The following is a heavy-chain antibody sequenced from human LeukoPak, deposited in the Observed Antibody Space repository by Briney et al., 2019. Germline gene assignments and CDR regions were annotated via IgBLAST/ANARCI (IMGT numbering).Heavy chain of an antibody. CDR2: IYYSGRT. D-gene: IGHD3-3*01. CDR3: ARVYDFWSGYSFGAFNI. J-gene: IGHJ3*02. CDR1: GGSITSGDYY. Sequence: SETLSLTCTVSGGSITSGDYYWSWLRQPPGKGLGWIGYIYYSGRTYYNPSLKSRVSISVDTSKNQFSLKLSSVTAADTAVYYCARVYDFWSGYSFGAFNIWGQGTMVTVSS. V-gene: IGHV4-30-4*01.